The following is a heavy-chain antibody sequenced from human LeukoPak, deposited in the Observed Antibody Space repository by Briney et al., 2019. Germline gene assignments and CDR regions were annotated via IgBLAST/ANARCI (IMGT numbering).Heavy chain of an antibody. D-gene: IGHD3-10*01. V-gene: IGHV3-15*01. J-gene: IGHJ4*02. CDR1: GFTFSNAW. Sequence: GGSLRLSCAASGFTFSNAWMSWVRQAPGKGLEWVGRIKSKTDGGTTDYAAPVTGRFTISRDDSKNTLYLQMNSLKTKDTAVYYCLYYFSSGRPYYFDYWGQGTLVTVSS. CDR2: IKSKTDGGTT. CDR3: LYYFSSGRPYYFDY.